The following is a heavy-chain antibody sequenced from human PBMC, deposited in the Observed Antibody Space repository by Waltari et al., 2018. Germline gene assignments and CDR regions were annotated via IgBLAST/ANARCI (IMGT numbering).Heavy chain of an antibody. CDR1: GDAIATSCQF. D-gene: IGHD1-7*01. CDR2: TKDSGNV. CDR3: AKEITGATLGY. Sequence: QLQLQESGPGLVKPSETMSLTCPVSGDAIATSCQFWGWVRKPPGKGLEGIGTTKDSGNVPYTPSLRSRVTISVDPSKNQFSLKVTSVTAADTAMYYCAKEITGATLGYWGQGILVTVSS. V-gene: IGHV4-39*01. J-gene: IGHJ4*02.